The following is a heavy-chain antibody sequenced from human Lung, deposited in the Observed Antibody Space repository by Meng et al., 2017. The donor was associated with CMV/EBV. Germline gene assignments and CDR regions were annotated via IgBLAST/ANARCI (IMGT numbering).Heavy chain of an antibody. CDR2: IKYDGSEK. CDR3: ARDPHFGALDY. D-gene: IGHD3-10*01. Sequence: GESLKISCIASGFTFSNSYMSWIRQPPGKGLEWVANIKYDGSEKAYVGSVKGRFTISRDNTKDSLYLQMNSLTAEDTAVYYCARDPHFGALDYWGQGNLVTGSS. J-gene: IGHJ4*02. CDR1: GFTFSNSY. V-gene: IGHV3-7*01.